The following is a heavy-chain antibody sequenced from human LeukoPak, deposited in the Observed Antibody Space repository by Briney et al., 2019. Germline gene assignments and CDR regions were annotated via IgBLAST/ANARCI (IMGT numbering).Heavy chain of an antibody. V-gene: IGHV4-30-4*01. CDR1: GGSISSGDYY. Sequence: PSETLSLTCTVSGGSISSGDYYWSWIRQPPGKGLEWIGYIYYSGSTYYNPSLKSRVTISVDTSKNQFSLKLSSVTAADTPVYYCAREVATVTTFDYWGQGTLLTVSS. D-gene: IGHD4-17*01. J-gene: IGHJ4*02. CDR2: IYYSGST. CDR3: AREVATVTTFDY.